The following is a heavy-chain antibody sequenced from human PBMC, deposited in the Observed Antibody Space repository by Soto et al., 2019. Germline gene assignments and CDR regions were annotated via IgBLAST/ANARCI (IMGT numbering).Heavy chain of an antibody. CDR2: VSPPFRTS. D-gene: IGHD3-10*01. Sequence: QVQLVQSGAEVKKPGSSVKVSCKTSGVSFNNNGISWVRQAPGHGLEWMGGVSPPFRTSNYARKFQGRISITADASTDTVNMELSSLTSEDTAQYYCARVLYYGSGSYSPYGMDVWGQGTTVTVSS. J-gene: IGHJ6*02. CDR3: ARVLYYGSGSYSPYGMDV. V-gene: IGHV1-69*01. CDR1: GVSFNNNG.